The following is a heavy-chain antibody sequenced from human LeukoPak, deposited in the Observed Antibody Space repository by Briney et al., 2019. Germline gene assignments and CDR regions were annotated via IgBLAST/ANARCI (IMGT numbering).Heavy chain of an antibody. CDR2: IWYDGSNK. V-gene: IGHV3-33*06. J-gene: IGHJ4*02. CDR3: AKDYYDSSGYLPTLGY. D-gene: IGHD3-22*01. CDR1: GFTFSSYG. Sequence: QPGGSLRLSCAASGFTFSSYGMHWVRQAPGKGLEGVAVIWYDGSNKYYADSVKGRFTISRDNSKNTLYLQMNSLRAEDTAVYYCAKDYYDSSGYLPTLGYWGQGTLVTVSS.